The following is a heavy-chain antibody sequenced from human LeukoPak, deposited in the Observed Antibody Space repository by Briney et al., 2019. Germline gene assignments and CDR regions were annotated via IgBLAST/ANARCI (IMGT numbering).Heavy chain of an antibody. CDR2: INPYSGGT. J-gene: IGHJ3*02. V-gene: IGHV1-2*06. CDR3: ARTLYDNDAFDI. CDR1: GYTFTCYY. D-gene: IGHD3-16*01. Sequence: ASVKVSCKASGYTFTCYYIHWVRQAPGQGLEWMGRINPYSGGTNYAQKFQGRVTMTRDTSISTAYMELSRLRSDDTAVYYCARTLYDNDAFDIWGQGTMVTVSS.